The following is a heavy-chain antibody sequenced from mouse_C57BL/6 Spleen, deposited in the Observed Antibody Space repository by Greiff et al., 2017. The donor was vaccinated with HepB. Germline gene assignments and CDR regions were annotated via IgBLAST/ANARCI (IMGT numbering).Heavy chain of an antibody. D-gene: IGHD2-1*01. V-gene: IGHV5-6*01. CDR1: GFTFSSYG. CDR2: ISSGGSYT. CDR3: ARQVGYYGPTGWYFDV. Sequence: EVQVVESGGDLVKPGGSLKLSCAASGFTFSSYGMSWVRQTPDKRLEWVATISSGGSYTYYPDSVKGRFPISRDNAKNTLYLQMSSLKSEDTAMYYCARQVGYYGPTGWYFDVWGTRTTVTVSS. J-gene: IGHJ1*03.